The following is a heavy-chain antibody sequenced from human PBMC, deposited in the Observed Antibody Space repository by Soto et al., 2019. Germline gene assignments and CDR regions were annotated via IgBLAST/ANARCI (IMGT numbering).Heavy chain of an antibody. CDR3: ARAVVVVAALLDY. CDR1: GGSISCGAYY. CDR2: IYYSGST. J-gene: IGHJ4*02. V-gene: IGHV4-30-4*01. D-gene: IGHD2-15*01. Sequence: PSGTLSLTCTVSGGSISCGAYYWSWIRQPPGKCLEWIAYIYYSGSTSYNPSLKSRVTIAVDTSKTQFSLKLSSVTAADTAVYYCARAVVVVAALLDYWGQGTLVTVSS.